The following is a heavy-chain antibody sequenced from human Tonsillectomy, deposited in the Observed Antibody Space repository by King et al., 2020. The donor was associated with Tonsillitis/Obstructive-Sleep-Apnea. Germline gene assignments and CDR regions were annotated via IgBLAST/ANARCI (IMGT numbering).Heavy chain of an antibody. J-gene: IGHJ6*03. CDR3: AGGVPAAIHDYYYYYMDV. CDR1: GGSFSGYY. Sequence: VQLQQWGAGLLKPSETLSLTCAVYGGSFSGYYWSWIRQPPGKGLEWIGEINHSGSTNYNPSLKSRVTISVDTSKNQFSLKQSSVPAADTAVYYCAGGVPAAIHDYYYYYMDVWGKGTTVTVSS. CDR2: INHSGST. D-gene: IGHD2-2*02. V-gene: IGHV4-34*01.